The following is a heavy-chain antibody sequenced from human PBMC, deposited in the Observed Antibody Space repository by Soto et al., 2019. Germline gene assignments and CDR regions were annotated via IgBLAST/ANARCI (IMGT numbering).Heavy chain of an antibody. J-gene: IGHJ4*02. CDR3: ARDYDSTTSGSYYY. V-gene: IGHV1-18*01. D-gene: IGHD1-26*01. Sequence: VKVSCKASGYTFTSYGIIWVRQAPGQGLEWMGWISAYNGNTNYAQQLQDRVTMTTDTSTSTAYMELRSLRSDDTAVYYCARDYDSTTSGSYYYWGQGTLVTVSS. CDR1: GYTFTSYG. CDR2: ISAYNGNT.